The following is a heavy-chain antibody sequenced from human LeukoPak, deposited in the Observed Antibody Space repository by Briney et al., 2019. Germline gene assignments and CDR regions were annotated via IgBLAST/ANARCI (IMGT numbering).Heavy chain of an antibody. CDR2: ISGDGSAT. V-gene: IGHV3-43*02. Sequence: GGSLRLSCAASGFTFRDFSMHWVRQAPGKGLEWVSLISGDGSATHHGDSVKGRFTISRDNSKDSVYLQMSGLTVEDTAFYYCAKVNNNFSFTFDYWGQGALVTVSS. CDR3: AKVNNNFSFTFDY. D-gene: IGHD2-21*01. CDR1: GFTFRDFS. J-gene: IGHJ4*02.